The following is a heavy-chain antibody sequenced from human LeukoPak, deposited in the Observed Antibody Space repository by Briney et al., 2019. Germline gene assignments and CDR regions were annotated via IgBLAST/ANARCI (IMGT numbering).Heavy chain of an antibody. CDR1: GFSFSSYA. CDR2: ISGSGGST. CDR3: AKGSSRGNLFDY. J-gene: IGHJ4*02. D-gene: IGHD6-6*01. Sequence: PGGSLRLSCAASGFSFSSYAMSWVRQAPGKGLEWVSAISGSGGSTYYADSVKGRFTISRDNSKNTLYLQMNSLRAEDTAVYYCAKGSSRGNLFDYWGQGTLVTVSS. V-gene: IGHV3-23*01.